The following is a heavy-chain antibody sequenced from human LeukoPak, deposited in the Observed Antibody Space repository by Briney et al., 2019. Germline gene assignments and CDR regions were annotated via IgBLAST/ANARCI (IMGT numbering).Heavy chain of an antibody. V-gene: IGHV1-18*01. J-gene: IGHJ4*02. Sequence: GASVKVSCKASGYTFTSYGISWVRQAPGQGLEWMGWISAYNGNTNYAQKLQGRVTMTTDTSTSTAYMELRSLRSDDTAVYYCARQITMVRGVQYTLVDYWGQGTLVTVSS. CDR1: GYTFTSYG. D-gene: IGHD3-10*01. CDR3: ARQITMVRGVQYTLVDY. CDR2: ISAYNGNT.